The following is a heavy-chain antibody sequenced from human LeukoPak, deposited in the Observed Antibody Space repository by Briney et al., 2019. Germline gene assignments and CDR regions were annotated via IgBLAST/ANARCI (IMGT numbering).Heavy chain of an antibody. CDR1: GGTISSYY. CDR3: ARGPYSYDSSGAFDI. D-gene: IGHD3-22*01. Sequence: SETLSLTCTVSGGTISSYYWSWIRQPAGKGLEWIGRIYTSGSTNYNPSLKSRVTISVDTSKNQFSLKLSSVTAADTAVYFCARGPYSYDSSGAFDIWGQGTMVTVSS. V-gene: IGHV4-4*07. CDR2: IYTSGST. J-gene: IGHJ3*02.